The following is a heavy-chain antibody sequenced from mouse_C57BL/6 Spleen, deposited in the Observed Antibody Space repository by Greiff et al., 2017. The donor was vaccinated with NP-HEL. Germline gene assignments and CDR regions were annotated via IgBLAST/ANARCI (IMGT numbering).Heavy chain of an antibody. V-gene: IGHV1-52*01. CDR1: GYTFTSYW. D-gene: IGHD2-2*01. CDR2: IDPSDSET. CDR3: ARGGNDEDYCDY. J-gene: IGHJ2*01. Sequence: QVQLQQPGAELVRPGSSVKLSCKASGYTFTSYWMHWVKQRPIQGLEWIGNIDPSDSETHYNQKFKDKATLTVDKSSSTANRQLSSLTSEDSAVYYCARGGNDEDYCDYWGQGTTLTGSS.